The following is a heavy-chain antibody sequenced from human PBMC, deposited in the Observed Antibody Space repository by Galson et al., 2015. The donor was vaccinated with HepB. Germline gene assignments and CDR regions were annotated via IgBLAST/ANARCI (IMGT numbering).Heavy chain of an antibody. J-gene: IGHJ4*02. CDR3: ASSASGWPIWNWYFAY. CDR1: GYSISSGYY. Sequence: SEPLSLTCAVSGYSISSGYYWGWIRQPPGKGLEWIGIVYHSGSTYQNTSLKSRVTISVDTSKNQFSLKLSSATAADTAVYYCASSASGWPIWNWYFAYWGQGILVTVSS. D-gene: IGHD6-19*01. V-gene: IGHV4-38-2*01. CDR2: VYHSGST.